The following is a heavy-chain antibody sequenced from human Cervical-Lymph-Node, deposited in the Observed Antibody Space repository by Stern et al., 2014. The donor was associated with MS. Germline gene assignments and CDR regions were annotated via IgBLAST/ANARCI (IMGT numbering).Heavy chain of an antibody. CDR2: MNPNSGHT. V-gene: IGHV1-8*01. CDR1: GTTFTNYD. J-gene: IGHJ3*02. D-gene: IGHD6-19*01. CDR3: ARDNSQAGSRAFYI. Sequence: VQLVQSGAEVNKPGASVKVSCTASGTTFTNYDLNWVRQAPGQGLEWMGWMNPNSGHTDYAQKVRGRVTMTSNTSINTAYMELSSLRSDDTAVYFCARDNSQAGSRAFYIWGQGTVVTGPS.